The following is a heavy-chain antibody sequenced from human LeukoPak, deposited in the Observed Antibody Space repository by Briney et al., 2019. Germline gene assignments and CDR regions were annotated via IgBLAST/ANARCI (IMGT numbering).Heavy chain of an antibody. D-gene: IGHD4-17*01. CDR2: ISSSGSTI. J-gene: IGHJ3*02. Sequence: GGSLRLSCAASGFTFSSYEMNWVRQAPGKGLEWVSYISSSGSTIYYADSVKGRFTISRDNAKNSLYLQMNSLRAEDTAVYYCARENDYAYGNDYDIWGQGTMVTVSS. CDR3: ARENDYAYGNDYDI. V-gene: IGHV3-48*03. CDR1: GFTFSSYE.